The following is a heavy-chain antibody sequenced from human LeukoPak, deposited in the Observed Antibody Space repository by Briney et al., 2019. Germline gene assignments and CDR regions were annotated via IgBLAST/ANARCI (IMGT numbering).Heavy chain of an antibody. D-gene: IGHD2-2*03. CDR1: GFTFSSYW. Sequence: GGSLRLSCAASGFTFSSYWMSWVRQAPGKGLEYVSAISSNGGSTYYANSVQGRFTISRDNSKNTLYLQMGSLRAEDMAVYYCARPGYCSSTSCYTPLDYWGQGTLVTVSS. J-gene: IGHJ4*02. V-gene: IGHV3-64*01. CDR2: ISSNGGST. CDR3: ARPGYCSSTSCYTPLDY.